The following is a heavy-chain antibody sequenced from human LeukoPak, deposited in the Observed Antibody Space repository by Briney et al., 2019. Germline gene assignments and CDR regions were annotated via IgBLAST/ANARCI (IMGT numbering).Heavy chain of an antibody. D-gene: IGHD6-13*01. CDR1: GFTFSSYA. CDR2: ISYDGSNK. J-gene: IGHJ5*02. CDR3: AREKRRSWDTQTNNWFDP. Sequence: GGSLRLSCAASGFTFSSYAMHWVRQAPGKGLEWVAVISYDGSNKYYADSVKGRFTISRDNSKNTLYLQMNSLRAEDTAVYYCAREKRRSWDTQTNNWFDPWGQGTLVTVSS. V-gene: IGHV3-30*04.